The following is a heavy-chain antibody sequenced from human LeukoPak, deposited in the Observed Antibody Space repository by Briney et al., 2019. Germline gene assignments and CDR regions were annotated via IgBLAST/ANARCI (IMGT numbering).Heavy chain of an antibody. Sequence: GASVKVSCKVTGYTLTELSMHWVRQPPGKGLEWMGGFDPEDGETVYAQKFQGRVTMTEDTSTDTAYMELSSLRSEDTAVYYCATGYSYGSYYFDYWVQGTLVTVSS. J-gene: IGHJ4*02. CDR1: GYTLTELS. D-gene: IGHD5-18*01. CDR2: FDPEDGET. CDR3: ATGYSYGSYYFDY. V-gene: IGHV1-24*01.